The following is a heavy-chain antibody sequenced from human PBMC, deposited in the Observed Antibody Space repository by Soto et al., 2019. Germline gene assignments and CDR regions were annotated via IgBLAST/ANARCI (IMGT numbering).Heavy chain of an antibody. V-gene: IGHV4-30-4*08. J-gene: IGHJ6*02. CDR3: ASPSLYRIDV. CDR1: GGSIISGGHY. CDR2: RYYTGST. Sequence: PSETLSLTCTVSGGSIISGGHYWTWFRQHPGKGLEWIGYRYYTGSTSYNPSLKSRLIISIDTCKNQFSLKVGSVTAAHTPVYYCASPSLYRIDVWGQGTTVTVSS.